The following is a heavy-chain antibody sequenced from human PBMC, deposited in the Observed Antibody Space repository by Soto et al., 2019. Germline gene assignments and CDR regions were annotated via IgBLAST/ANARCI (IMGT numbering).Heavy chain of an antibody. D-gene: IGHD6-19*01. J-gene: IGHJ3*02. Sequence: SVKVSCKASGGTFSSYTISWVRQAPGQGLEWMGRIIPILGIANYAQKFQGGVTITADKSTSTAYMELSSLKSEDTAVYYCATPGIAVAGSLDTAFDIWGKETMVTLSS. CDR3: ATPGIAVAGSLDTAFDI. CDR2: IIPILGIA. V-gene: IGHV1-69*02. CDR1: GGTFSSYT.